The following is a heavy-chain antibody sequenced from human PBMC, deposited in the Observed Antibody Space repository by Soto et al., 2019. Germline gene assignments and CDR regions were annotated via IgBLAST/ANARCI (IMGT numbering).Heavy chain of an antibody. J-gene: IGHJ5*02. CDR2: IIPIFGTA. Sequence: SVKVSCKASGGTFSSYAISWVRQAPGQGLEWMGGIIPIFGTANYAQKFQGRVTITADESTSTAYMELSSLRSEDTAVYYCARVITGTKINWFDPWGQGTLVTVSS. CDR1: GGTFSSYA. CDR3: ARVITGTKINWFDP. D-gene: IGHD1-20*01. V-gene: IGHV1-69*13.